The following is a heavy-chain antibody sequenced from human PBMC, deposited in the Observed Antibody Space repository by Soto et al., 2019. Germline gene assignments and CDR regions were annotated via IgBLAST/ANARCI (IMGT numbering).Heavy chain of an antibody. CDR1: GGSFSGYY. J-gene: IGHJ6*02. CDR3: GRAPRAAGITIFGSCLERDYYYGIYV. D-gene: IGHD3-3*01. V-gene: IGHV4-34*01. CDR2: INHSGST. Sequence: SETLSLTCAVYGGSFSGYYWSWIRQPPGKGMEWIGEINHSGSTNYNRSLKSRVTISVDKSKKQCSGKLRSVTEADRGVYYCGRAPRAAGITIFGSCLERDYYYGIYVWGQRTTVPVSS.